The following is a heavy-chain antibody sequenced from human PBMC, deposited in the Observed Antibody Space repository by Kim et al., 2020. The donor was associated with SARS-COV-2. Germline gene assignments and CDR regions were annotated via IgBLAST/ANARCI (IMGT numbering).Heavy chain of an antibody. J-gene: IGHJ6*02. CDR1: GYTFTNYG. Sequence: ASVKVSCKASGYTFTNYGINWVRQVPGQGLEWMGWISTYSGDTNYAQKFQGRVTMTTDTSTSTAYMELRSLRSDDTAVYYCAREFNWNLFFYYYAMDVWGQGTTVTVSS. D-gene: IGHD1-7*01. CDR2: ISTYSGDT. CDR3: AREFNWNLFFYYYAMDV. V-gene: IGHV1-18*01.